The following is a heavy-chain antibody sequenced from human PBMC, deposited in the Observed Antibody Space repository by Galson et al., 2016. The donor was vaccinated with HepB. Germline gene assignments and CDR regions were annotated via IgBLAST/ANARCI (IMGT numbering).Heavy chain of an antibody. V-gene: IGHV3-48*03. Sequence: SLRLSCSASGFTFSTYEMIWARQAPGKGLEWLSYSSRSGDSITYTASVKVRFTISRDNTKNSLHLQMNSLRVEDTGVYYCVRDGRMGVRWTFRQFDYWGQGTLVTVSS. D-gene: IGHD3-10*01. CDR3: VRDGRMGVRWTFRQFDY. J-gene: IGHJ4*02. CDR1: GFTFSTYE. CDR2: SSRSGDSI.